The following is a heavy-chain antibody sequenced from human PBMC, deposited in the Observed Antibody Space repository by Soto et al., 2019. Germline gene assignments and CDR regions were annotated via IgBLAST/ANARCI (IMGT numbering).Heavy chain of an antibody. CDR1: GFTFSSYA. CDR2: ISGSGGST. J-gene: IGHJ3*02. V-gene: IGHV3-23*01. D-gene: IGHD6-19*01. Sequence: EVQLLESGGGLVQPGGSLRLSCAASGFTFSSYAMSWVRQAPGKGLEWVSAISGSGGSTYYADSVKGRFTISRDNSKNTLYLQMNSLRAEDTAVYYCEKDLSSSGWPDDAFDIWGQGTMVTVSS. CDR3: EKDLSSSGWPDDAFDI.